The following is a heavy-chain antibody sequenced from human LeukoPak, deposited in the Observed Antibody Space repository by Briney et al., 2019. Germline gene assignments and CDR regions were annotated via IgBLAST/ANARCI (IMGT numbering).Heavy chain of an antibody. J-gene: IGHJ4*02. CDR3: ARGVREYDFWSGYYKGGNFDY. CDR2: IYYSGST. D-gene: IGHD3-3*01. CDR1: GGSISSYY. Sequence: SETLSLTCTVSGGSISSYYWSWIRQPPGKGLEWIGYIYYSGSTNHNPSLKSRVTISVDTSKNQFSLKLSSVTAADTAVYYCARGVREYDFWSGYYKGGNFDYWGQGTLVTVSS. V-gene: IGHV4-59*01.